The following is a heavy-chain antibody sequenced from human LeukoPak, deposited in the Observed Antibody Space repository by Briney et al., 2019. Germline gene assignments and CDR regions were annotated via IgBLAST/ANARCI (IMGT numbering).Heavy chain of an antibody. D-gene: IGHD2-2*01. CDR3: ARDADIVVVPAARYFQH. J-gene: IGHJ1*01. CDR2: INPNSGGT. CDR1: GYTFTGYY. V-gene: IGHV1-2*02. Sequence: ASVKVSCKASGYTFTGYYMHWVRQAPGQGLEWMGWINPNSGGTNYAQKFQGRGTMTRDTSISTAYMELSRLRSDDTAVYYCARDADIVVVPAARYFQHWGQGTLVTVSS.